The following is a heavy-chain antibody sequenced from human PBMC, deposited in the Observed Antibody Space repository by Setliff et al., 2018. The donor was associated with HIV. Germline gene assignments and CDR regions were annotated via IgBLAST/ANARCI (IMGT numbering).Heavy chain of an antibody. CDR2: ISGSSSPI. Sequence: LRLSCAASGLTFSTHSMNWVRQAPGKGLEWVSYISGSSSPIYYADSVKGRFTVSRDNARSSLYLQLNSLRSEDTAVYYCARDLIWGFDYWGQGTPVTVSS. CDR3: ARDLIWGFDY. V-gene: IGHV3-48*01. D-gene: IGHD3-16*01. CDR1: GLTFSTHS. J-gene: IGHJ4*02.